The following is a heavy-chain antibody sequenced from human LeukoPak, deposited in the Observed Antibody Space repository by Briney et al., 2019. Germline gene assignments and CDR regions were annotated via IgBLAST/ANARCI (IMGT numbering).Heavy chain of an antibody. CDR2: IRNDGSNH. CDR3: ARDREQKLVRAYYYYMDV. Sequence: GGSLRLSCAASGFTFSHHGMHWVRQAPGKGLEWVAFIRNDGSNHYYADSVKGRFTISRDNVENSLYLQMNSLRAEDSAVYYCARDREQKLVRAYYYYMDVWGKGTTVTVSS. CDR1: GFTFSHHG. J-gene: IGHJ6*03. V-gene: IGHV3-30*02. D-gene: IGHD6-13*01.